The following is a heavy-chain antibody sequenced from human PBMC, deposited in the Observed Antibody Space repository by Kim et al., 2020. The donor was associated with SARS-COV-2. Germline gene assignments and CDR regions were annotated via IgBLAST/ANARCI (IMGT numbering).Heavy chain of an antibody. CDR3: ARGPPYYDILTGQTVGDYYYYMDV. D-gene: IGHD3-9*01. Sequence: ASVKVSCKASGYTFTGYYMHWVRQAPGQGLEWMGWINPNSGGTNYAQKFQGWVTMTRDTSISTAYMELSRLRSDDTAVYYCARGPPYYDILTGQTVGDYYYYMDVWGKGTTVTVSS. V-gene: IGHV1-2*04. J-gene: IGHJ6*03. CDR2: INPNSGGT. CDR1: GYTFTGYY.